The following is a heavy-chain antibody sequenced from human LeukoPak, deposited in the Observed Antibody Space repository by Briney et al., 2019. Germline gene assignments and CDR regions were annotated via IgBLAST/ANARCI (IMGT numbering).Heavy chain of an antibody. J-gene: IGHJ3*02. CDR3: AKDLYSYLGAFDI. V-gene: IGHV3-23*01. D-gene: IGHD2-21*01. Sequence: GGSLRLSCAASGFTFSSYAMSWVRQAPGNGLEWASAISGSGGSTYYADSVKGRFTISRDNSKNTLYLQMNSLRAEDTAVYYCAKDLYSYLGAFDIWGQGTMVTVSS. CDR1: GFTFSSYA. CDR2: ISGSGGST.